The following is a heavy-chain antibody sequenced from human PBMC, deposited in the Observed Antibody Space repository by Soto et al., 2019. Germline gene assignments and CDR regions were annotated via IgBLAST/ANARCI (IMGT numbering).Heavy chain of an antibody. J-gene: IGHJ4*02. D-gene: IGHD2-15*01. V-gene: IGHV1-69*13. CDR1: GGTFSSYA. Sequence: ASVKVSCKASGGTFSSYAISWVRQAPGQGLEWMGGIIPIFGTANYAQKFQGRVTITADESTSTAYMELSSLRSEDTAVYYCASGDVVAVAATRFDYWGQGTLVTVSS. CDR2: IIPIFGTA. CDR3: ASGDVVAVAATRFDY.